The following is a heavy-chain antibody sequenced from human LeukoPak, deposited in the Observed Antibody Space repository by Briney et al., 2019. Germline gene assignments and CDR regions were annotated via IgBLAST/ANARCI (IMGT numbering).Heavy chain of an antibody. J-gene: IGHJ4*02. Sequence: SETLSLTCTVTGDSITRRSDYWGWVRQPPGKRLEGIGSVYYSGATYYNPSFKSRTTISVDTASNKFSLQLTYLTSADVAVYYCARNTSVLGTTGLNDFFDDWGQGSLVTVSS. CDR3: ARNTSVLGTTGLNDFFDD. D-gene: IGHD1-26*01. V-gene: IGHV4-39*01. CDR2: VYYSGAT. CDR1: GDSITRRSDY.